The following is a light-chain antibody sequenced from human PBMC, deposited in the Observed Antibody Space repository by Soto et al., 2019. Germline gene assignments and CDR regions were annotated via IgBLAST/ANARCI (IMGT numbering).Light chain of an antibody. CDR3: QQYGSSGT. Sequence: EIVLTQSPGTLSLSPGERATLSCRASQSVNHNLAWYQQKPGQAPRLLIFDKSSRAPGVPARFSGSGTGTDFTLTISRLEPEDFAVYYCQQYGSSGTFGQGTKV. CDR2: DKS. V-gene: IGKV3-20*01. J-gene: IGKJ1*01. CDR1: QSVNHN.